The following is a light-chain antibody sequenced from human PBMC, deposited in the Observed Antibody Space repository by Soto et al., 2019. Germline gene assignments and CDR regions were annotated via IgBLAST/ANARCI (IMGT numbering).Light chain of an antibody. Sequence: QSALTQPPSASGSPGQSVAISCTGTSSDIGGYNYVSWYQQHSGKAPKLIIYEVTRRPSGVPDRFSGSKSGSTASLTVSGLHDEDEADYYCASYAGNNVVFGGGTKLTVL. CDR3: ASYAGNNVV. J-gene: IGLJ2*01. CDR2: EVT. CDR1: SSDIGGYNY. V-gene: IGLV2-8*01.